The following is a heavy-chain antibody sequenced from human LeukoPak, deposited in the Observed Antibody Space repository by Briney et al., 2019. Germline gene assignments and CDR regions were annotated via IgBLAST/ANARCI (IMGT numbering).Heavy chain of an antibody. D-gene: IGHD3-10*01. V-gene: IGHV3-74*03. J-gene: IGHJ4*02. Sequence: GGSLRLSCAASGFTFSSSWMHWVRQAPGRGLVWVSRTDPNGITTYADSVKGRFTISRDNAKNTLYLQTNSLRAEDTARYYCARSGGIIDYWGQGTLVTVSS. CDR1: GFTFSSSW. CDR2: TDPNGIT. CDR3: ARSGGIIDY.